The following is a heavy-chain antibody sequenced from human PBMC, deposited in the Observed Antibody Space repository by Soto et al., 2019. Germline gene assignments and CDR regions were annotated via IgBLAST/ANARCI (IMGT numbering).Heavy chain of an antibody. D-gene: IGHD2-21*01. J-gene: IGHJ5*02. CDR1: GFTISTYA. V-gene: IGHV3-23*01. CDR3: AKDAVYRDGLWLMDS. Sequence: GGSLRLSCAASGFTISTYAMTWVRQAPGKGLECVSGVTGSGSQIYYADSVKGRFTISKDNSKNTLYLQMSSLREEDTALYYCAKDAVYRDGLWLMDSWGQGTLVTVSS. CDR2: VTGSGSQI.